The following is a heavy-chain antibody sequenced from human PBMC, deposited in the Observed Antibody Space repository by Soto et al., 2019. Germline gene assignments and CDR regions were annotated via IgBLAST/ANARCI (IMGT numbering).Heavy chain of an antibody. Sequence: SETLSLTCAVYGGSFSGYYWSWIRQPPGKGLEWIGEINHSGSTNYNPSLKSRVTISVDTSKNQFSLKLSSVTAADTAVYYCARESRGVLLWFGERDYWGQGTLVTVSS. J-gene: IGHJ4*02. V-gene: IGHV4-34*01. CDR1: GGSFSGYY. CDR3: ARESRGVLLWFGERDY. CDR2: INHSGST. D-gene: IGHD3-10*01.